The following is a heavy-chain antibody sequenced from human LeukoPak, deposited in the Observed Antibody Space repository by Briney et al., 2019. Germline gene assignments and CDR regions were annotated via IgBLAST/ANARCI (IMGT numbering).Heavy chain of an antibody. Sequence: GGSLRLSCAPSAFTFSIYAMHWVRQAPGKGLEWVAVISYDGSNKYYADSVKGRFTISRDNSKSTLYLQMNSLRPEDTAVYYCACGIAAATYFDSCGQGTLVTVSS. CDR3: ACGIAAATYFDS. CDR2: ISYDGSNK. J-gene: IGHJ4*02. V-gene: IGHV3-30*04. D-gene: IGHD6-13*01. CDR1: AFTFSIYA.